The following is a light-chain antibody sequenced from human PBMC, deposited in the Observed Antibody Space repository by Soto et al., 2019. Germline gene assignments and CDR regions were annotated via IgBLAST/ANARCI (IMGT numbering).Light chain of an antibody. V-gene: IGLV2-14*03. J-gene: IGLJ1*01. CDR1: SSDVDGYNY. Sequence: VLTEPGYVSRSSGEAIAISKNGTSSDVDGYNYVSWYQHHPGKAPKLMIYDVSSRPSGVSNRFSGSKSGNTASLTISGLQAEDEADYYCISYTTISTYVFGTGTKVTVL. CDR3: ISYTTISTYV. CDR2: DVS.